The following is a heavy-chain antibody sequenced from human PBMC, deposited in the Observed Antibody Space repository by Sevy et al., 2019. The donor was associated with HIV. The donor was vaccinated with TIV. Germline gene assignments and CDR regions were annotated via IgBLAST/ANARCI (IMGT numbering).Heavy chain of an antibody. D-gene: IGHD6-13*01. CDR3: AKLIAAAGPRHFDY. CDR1: GFTFSSYG. J-gene: IGHJ4*02. V-gene: IGHV3-30*18. Sequence: GGSLRLSCAASGFTFSSYGMHWVRQAPGKGLEWVAVISYDGSNKYYADSVKGRFTISRDNSKKTLYLQMNSLRAEDTAVYYCAKLIAAAGPRHFDYWGQGTLVTVSS. CDR2: ISYDGSNK.